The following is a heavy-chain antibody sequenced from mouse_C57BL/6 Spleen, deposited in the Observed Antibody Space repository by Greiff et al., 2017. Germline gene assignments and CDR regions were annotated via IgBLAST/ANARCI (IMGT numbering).Heavy chain of an antibody. V-gene: IGHV1-9*01. CDR2: ILPGSGST. Sequence: QVQLQQSGAELMKPGASVKLSCKATGYTFTGYWIEWVKQRPGHGLEWIGEILPGSGSTNYNEKFKGKATFTADTSSNTAYMQLRSLTTEDSAIYYCARGAYYYYGSSYGYFDVWGTGTTVTVSS. CDR3: ARGAYYYYGSSYGYFDV. J-gene: IGHJ1*03. D-gene: IGHD1-1*01. CDR1: GYTFTGYW.